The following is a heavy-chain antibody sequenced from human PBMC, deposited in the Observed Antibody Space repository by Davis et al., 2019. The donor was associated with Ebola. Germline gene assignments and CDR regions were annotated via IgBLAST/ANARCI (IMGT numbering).Heavy chain of an antibody. CDR3: ARDVVASPFDY. J-gene: IGHJ4*02. Sequence: ASVKVSCKASGYTFTSYGISWVRQAPGQRLEWMGWINAGNGNTNYAQKLQGRVTMTTDTSTSTAYMELRSLRPDDTAVYYCARDVVASPFDYWGQGTLVTVSS. CDR1: GYTFTSYG. V-gene: IGHV1-18*04. CDR2: INAGNGNT. D-gene: IGHD2-15*01.